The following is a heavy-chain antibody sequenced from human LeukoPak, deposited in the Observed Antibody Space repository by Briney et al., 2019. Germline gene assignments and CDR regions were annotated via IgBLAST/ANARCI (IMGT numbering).Heavy chain of an antibody. CDR1: GGSISSSR. V-gene: IGHV4-59*01. CDR2: IDYTTGT. J-gene: IGHJ6*03. Sequence: SETLSLTCTVAGGSISSSRWNWIRQPPGKGLEWIGYIDYTTGTSDNPCLKSRVTISGDTSKNELSLKVSSVTTADTAVYYCARSLGPGVDMARGGIRNYDYMDVWGKGTTVTVSS. D-gene: IGHD3-10*01. CDR3: ARSLGPGVDMARGGIRNYDYMDV.